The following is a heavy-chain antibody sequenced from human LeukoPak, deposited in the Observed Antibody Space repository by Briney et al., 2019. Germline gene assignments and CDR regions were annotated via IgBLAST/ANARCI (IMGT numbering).Heavy chain of an antibody. CDR2: IWYDGSNK. D-gene: IGHD3-10*01. CDR1: GFTFSSYG. CDR3: ARDGFGESFFDY. Sequence: GGSLRLSCAASGFTFSSYGMHWFRQAPGKGLEWVAVIWYDGSNKYYADSVKGRFTISRDNSKNTLYLQMNSLRAEDTAVYYCARDGFGESFFDYWGQGTLVTVSS. J-gene: IGHJ4*02. V-gene: IGHV3-33*01.